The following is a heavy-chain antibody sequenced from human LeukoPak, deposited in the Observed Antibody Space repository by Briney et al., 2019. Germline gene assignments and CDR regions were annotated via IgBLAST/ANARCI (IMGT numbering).Heavy chain of an antibody. J-gene: IGHJ6*03. CDR2: ISSSSSYI. CDR1: GFTFSSYT. CDR3: ARATWDPNYYYYMDV. Sequence: GGSLRLSCAASGFTFSSYTMKWVRQAPGKGLEWVSSISSSSSYIYYADSVKGRFTISRDNAKNSLFLQMNSLRAEDTAVYFCARATWDPNYYYYMDVWGKGTTVTVSS. V-gene: IGHV3-21*01. D-gene: IGHD1-26*01.